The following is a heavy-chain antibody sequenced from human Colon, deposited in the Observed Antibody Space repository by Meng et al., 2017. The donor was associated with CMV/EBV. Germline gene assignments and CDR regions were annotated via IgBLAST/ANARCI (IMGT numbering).Heavy chain of an antibody. CDR3: AREVPDTINFDY. CDR2: MFSNRGSA. V-gene: IGHV1-46*01. Sequence: QVQLVQPGAEVKKPGASVKISCKASGYSFTSYYIPWVRQAPGQGLEWMGIMFSNRGSASYPQKFQGRVTITRDTSTSTVYMELSSLRSEDTAVYYCAREVPDTINFDYWGQGTLVTVSS. J-gene: IGHJ4*02. CDR1: GYSFTSYY. D-gene: IGHD2-2*02.